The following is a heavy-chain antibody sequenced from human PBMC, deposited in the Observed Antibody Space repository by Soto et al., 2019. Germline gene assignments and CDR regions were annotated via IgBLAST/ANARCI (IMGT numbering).Heavy chain of an antibody. V-gene: IGHV3-23*01. CDR1: GFTFSSYA. J-gene: IGHJ4*02. Sequence: EVQLLESGGGLVQPGGSLRLSCAASGFTFSSYAMSWVRQAPGKGLEWVSAISGSGGSTYYADSVKGRFTISRDNSKNALYLQMNSLRAEDTAVYYCAKDHGIAAAGPIFDYWGQGTLVTVCS. CDR3: AKDHGIAAAGPIFDY. D-gene: IGHD6-13*01. CDR2: ISGSGGST.